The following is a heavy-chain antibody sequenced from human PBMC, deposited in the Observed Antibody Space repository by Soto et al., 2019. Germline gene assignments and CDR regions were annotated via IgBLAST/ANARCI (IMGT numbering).Heavy chain of an antibody. CDR3: TRLYVAAAGDNWFDP. J-gene: IGHJ5*02. CDR2: IRSKANSYAT. CDR1: GFTFSGSA. Sequence: EVQLVESGGGLVQPGGSLKLSCAASGFTFSGSAMHWVRQASGKGLEWVGRIRSKANSYATAYAASVKGRFTISRDDSKNTAYLQMNSLKTEDTAVYYCTRLYVAAAGDNWFDPWCQGTLVTVSS. D-gene: IGHD6-13*01. V-gene: IGHV3-73*02.